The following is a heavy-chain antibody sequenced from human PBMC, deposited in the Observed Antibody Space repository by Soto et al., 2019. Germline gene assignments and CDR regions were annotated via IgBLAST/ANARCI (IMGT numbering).Heavy chain of an antibody. J-gene: IGHJ6*02. Sequence: EVQLLESGGGLVQPGGSLRLSCAASGFTFSSYATNWVRQAPGKGLEWVSTISGSGDSTYYADSVKGRFTISKDNXKNTLSLQMNRLRVEDSDVYYCAKSGQSSRANMDVWGQGTTVTVSS. CDR2: ISGSGDST. CDR1: GFTFSSYA. D-gene: IGHD6-25*01. CDR3: AKSGQSSRANMDV. V-gene: IGHV3-23*01.